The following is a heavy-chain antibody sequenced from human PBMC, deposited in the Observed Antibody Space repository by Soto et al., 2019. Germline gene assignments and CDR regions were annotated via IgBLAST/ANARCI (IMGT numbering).Heavy chain of an antibody. CDR1: GFTFNTHW. CDR3: ARGGAMGVDY. J-gene: IGHJ4*02. Sequence: WGSLRLSCTASGFTFNTHWMHWCRQAPGKGLVWVSRIYFDGITTNYADSVKGRLTVSRDNAKNTVYLHVNTLRDEDTAVYYCARGGAMGVDYWGQGTLVTSPQ. D-gene: IGHD1-26*01. V-gene: IGHV3-74*01. CDR2: IYFDGITT.